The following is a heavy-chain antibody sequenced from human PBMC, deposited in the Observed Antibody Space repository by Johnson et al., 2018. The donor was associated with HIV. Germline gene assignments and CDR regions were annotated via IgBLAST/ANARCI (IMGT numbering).Heavy chain of an antibody. CDR3: ARDGPYYDSSGYYYGTVFYAFDI. J-gene: IGHJ3*02. D-gene: IGHD3-22*01. Sequence: QVQLVESGGGLVQPDGSLKLSCAASGFAVSDSAIHLVRQAPGKGLEWVAVISYDGSNKYYADSVKGRFTISRDTSKNTLYLQMNSLRAEDTAVYYCARDGPYYDSSGYYYGTVFYAFDIWGQGTMVTVSS. CDR2: ISYDGSNK. V-gene: IGHV3-30-3*01. CDR1: GFAVSDSA.